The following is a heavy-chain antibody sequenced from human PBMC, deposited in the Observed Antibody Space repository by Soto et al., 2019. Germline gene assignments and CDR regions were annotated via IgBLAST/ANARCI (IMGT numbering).Heavy chain of an antibody. Sequence: SETLSLTCAVSGGSISSGGYSWSWLRQPPGKGLEWIGYIFHSGSTYYNPSLKSRVTISVDRSKNHFSLELSSVTAADTAVYYCAGGQQLVRNYWGQGTLVTVPS. CDR2: IFHSGST. V-gene: IGHV4-30-2*01. D-gene: IGHD6-13*01. CDR1: GGSISSGGYS. CDR3: AGGQQLVRNY. J-gene: IGHJ4*02.